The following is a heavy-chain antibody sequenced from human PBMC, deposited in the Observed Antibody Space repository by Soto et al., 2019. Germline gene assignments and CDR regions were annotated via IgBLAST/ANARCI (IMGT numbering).Heavy chain of an antibody. V-gene: IGHV3-21*01. D-gene: IGHD1-20*01. CDR3: ASPRYNNYYMDV. CDR2: ISSSSSYI. J-gene: IGHJ6*03. Sequence: GGSLRLSCAASGFTFSSYSMNWVRQAPGKGLEWVSSISSSSSYIYYADSVKGRFTISRDNAKNSLYLQMNSLRAEDTAVYYCASPRYNNYYMDVWGKGTTVTVSS. CDR1: GFTFSSYS.